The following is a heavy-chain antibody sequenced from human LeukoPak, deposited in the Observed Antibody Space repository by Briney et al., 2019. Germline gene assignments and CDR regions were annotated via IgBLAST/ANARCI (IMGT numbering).Heavy chain of an antibody. CDR1: GFPFSSHG. CDR2: ISPGGGPT. Sequence: GGTLRLSCAGSGFPFSSHGMNWVRQAPGKGLEWVSGISPGGGPTYYADSVKGRFSISRDDLKNTLYLQMNSLRAEDTAVYYCAKVEAAATPTQIDYWGQGILVSVSS. D-gene: IGHD6-25*01. V-gene: IGHV3-23*01. J-gene: IGHJ4*02. CDR3: AKVEAAATPTQIDY.